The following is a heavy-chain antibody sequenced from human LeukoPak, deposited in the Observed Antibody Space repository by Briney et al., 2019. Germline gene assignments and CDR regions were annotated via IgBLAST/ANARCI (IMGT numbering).Heavy chain of an antibody. J-gene: IGHJ4*02. Sequence: GGSLRLSCAASGFTSTNTWMTWVRQAPGKGLVWVSRIYGDGSRISYADSVKGRFTISRDNAKNTLFLQMNSLRAEDTAVYYCTSDTVDTAVGIDYWGQGTLVTVSS. CDR1: GFTSTNTW. CDR2: IYGDGSRI. D-gene: IGHD5-18*01. CDR3: TSDTVDTAVGIDY. V-gene: IGHV3-74*01.